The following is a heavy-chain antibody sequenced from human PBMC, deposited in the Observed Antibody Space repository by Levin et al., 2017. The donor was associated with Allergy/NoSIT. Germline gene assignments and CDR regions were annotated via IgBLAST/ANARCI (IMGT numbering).Heavy chain of an antibody. CDR2: IYYSGNT. D-gene: IGHD3-22*01. CDR1: GASVSSSNYY. J-gene: IGHJ4*02. Sequence: SETLSLTCTVSGASVSSSNYYWTWIRQPPGKGLEWIGYIYYSGNTKYNPSLESRVTISVDTSRSQFSLKLKSVTAADTAVYYCAKGDRENYYSPCVDWGQGSLVTVSS. V-gene: IGHV4-61*01. CDR3: AKGDRENYYSPCVD.